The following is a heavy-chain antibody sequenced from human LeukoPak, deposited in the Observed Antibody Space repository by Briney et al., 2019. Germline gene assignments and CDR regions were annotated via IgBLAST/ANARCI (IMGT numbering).Heavy chain of an antibody. V-gene: IGHV1-2*02. J-gene: IGHJ1*01. CDR1: GYTFTGHY. CDR3: ARGIVPAAKGPQYFQH. Sequence: ASVKVSCKASGYTFTGHYMHWVRQAPGQGLEWMGWINPNSGGTNYAQKLQGRVTMTTDTSTSTAYMELRSLRSDDTAVYYCARGIVPAAKGPQYFQHWGQGTLVTVSS. CDR2: INPNSGGT. D-gene: IGHD2-2*01.